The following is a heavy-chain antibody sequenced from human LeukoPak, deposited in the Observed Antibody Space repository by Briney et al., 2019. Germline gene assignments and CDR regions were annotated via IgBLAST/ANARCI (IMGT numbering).Heavy chain of an antibody. CDR3: AKDGGSHVEMATIGYFDY. V-gene: IGHV3-30*04. CDR2: ISYDGSNK. J-gene: IGHJ4*02. Sequence: GGSLRLSCAASGFSFSSFAMYWVRQAPGKGLEWVAVISYDGSNKYYADSVKGRFTISRDNSKNTLYLQMNSLRAEDTAVYYCAKDGGSHVEMATIGYFDYWGQGTLVTVSS. CDR1: GFSFSSFA. D-gene: IGHD5-24*01.